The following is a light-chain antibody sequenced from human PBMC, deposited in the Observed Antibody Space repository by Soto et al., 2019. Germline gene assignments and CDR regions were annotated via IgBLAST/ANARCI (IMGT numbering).Light chain of an antibody. J-gene: IGKJ1*01. CDR2: DAS. V-gene: IGKV3-20*01. CDR3: QQYGSSRWT. CDR1: QSISSY. Sequence: EIVFTQSPSTLSLSPGERATLSCRASQSISSYLAWYQQKPGQAPRLLIYDASNRATGIPDRFSGSGSGTDFTLTISRLEPEDFAVYYCQQYGSSRWTFGQGTKV.